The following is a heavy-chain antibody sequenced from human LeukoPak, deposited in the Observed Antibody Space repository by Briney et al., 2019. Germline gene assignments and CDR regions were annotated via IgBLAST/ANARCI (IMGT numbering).Heavy chain of an antibody. CDR1: GFTFSDYN. CDR2: ISRSGSTK. Sequence: GGSLRLSCAASGFTFSDYNMRWIRQAPGKGLEWVSSISRSGSTKYYADSVKGRFTISRDNAKNSLFLQMNSLRAEDTAVYYCARETIDITITEVVRMGDAFDIWGQGTMVTVSS. V-gene: IGHV3-11*01. J-gene: IGHJ3*02. D-gene: IGHD3-22*01. CDR3: ARETIDITITEVVRMGDAFDI.